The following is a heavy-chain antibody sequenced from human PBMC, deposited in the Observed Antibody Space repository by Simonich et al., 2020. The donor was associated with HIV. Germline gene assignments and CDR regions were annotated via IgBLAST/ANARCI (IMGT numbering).Heavy chain of an antibody. CDR3: AKDRYSSSSGSFDY. CDR1: GFTFDDYA. V-gene: IGHV3-9*03. D-gene: IGHD6-6*01. J-gene: IGHJ4*02. CDR2: ISWNGGSI. Sequence: EVQLVESGGGLVQPGRSLRLSCAASGFTFDDYAMHWVRQAPGNGLERVSGISWNGGSIGYADSVKGRFTISRDNAKNSLYLQMNSLRAEDMALYYCAKDRYSSSSGSFDYWGQGTLVTVSS.